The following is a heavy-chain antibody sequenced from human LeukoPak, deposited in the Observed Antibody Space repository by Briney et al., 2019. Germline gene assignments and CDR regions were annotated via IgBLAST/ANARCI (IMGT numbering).Heavy chain of an antibody. J-gene: IGHJ5*02. V-gene: IGHV1-69*13. CDR3: ARRVPRYDILTGYLGGGTAWFDP. CDR1: GYTFTSYG. CDR2: IIPIFGTA. Sequence: ASVKVSCKASGYTFTSYGISWVRQAPGQGLEWMGGIIPIFGTANYAQKFQGRVTITADESTSTAYMELSSLRSEDTAVYYCARRVPRYDILTGYLGGGTAWFDPWGQGTLVTVSS. D-gene: IGHD3-9*01.